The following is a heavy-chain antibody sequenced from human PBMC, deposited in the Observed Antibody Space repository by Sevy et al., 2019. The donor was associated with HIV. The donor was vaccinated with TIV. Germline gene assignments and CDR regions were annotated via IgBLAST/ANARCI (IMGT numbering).Heavy chain of an antibody. J-gene: IGHJ6*02. V-gene: IGHV3-7*01. D-gene: IGHD3-10*01. Sequence: GGSLRLSCAASGFTFSLYWMSWVRQAPGKGLEWVANINQDGSENHYVDSVKGRFTISRDNAKKSLYLNMNSLRAEDTALYYCARQFTYYSYNMDVWGQGTTVTVSS. CDR3: ARQFTYYSYNMDV. CDR2: INQDGSEN. CDR1: GFTFSLYW.